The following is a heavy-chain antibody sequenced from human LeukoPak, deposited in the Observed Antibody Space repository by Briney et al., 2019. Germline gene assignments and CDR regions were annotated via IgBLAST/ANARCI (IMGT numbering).Heavy chain of an antibody. CDR1: GFTFTFYS. CDR2: ISSPGRSYK. V-gene: IGHV3-21*01. J-gene: IGHJ4*02. CDR3: VRPSIDDYGECGY. D-gene: IGHD4-17*01. Sequence: GGSLRLSCAASGFTFTFYSMNWVRQAPGKGLEWISSISSPGRSYKYYADSVKGRFTISRDDAKNSLYLQMNSLRADDTAVYYCVRPSIDDYGECGYWGQGTLVTVSS.